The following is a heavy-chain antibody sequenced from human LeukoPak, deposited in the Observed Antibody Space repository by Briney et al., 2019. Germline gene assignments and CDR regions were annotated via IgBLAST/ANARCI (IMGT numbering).Heavy chain of an antibody. Sequence: PGGSLRLSCAASGFTFSSYSMNWVRRAPGKGLEWVSYISSSSSTIYYADSVKGRFTISRDNAKNSLYLQMNSLRAEDTAVYYCARRAGLEWLLSPYYYYYMDVWGKGTTVTVSS. CDR2: ISSSSSTI. CDR3: ARRAGLEWLLSPYYYYYMDV. J-gene: IGHJ6*03. D-gene: IGHD3-3*01. CDR1: GFTFSSYS. V-gene: IGHV3-48*04.